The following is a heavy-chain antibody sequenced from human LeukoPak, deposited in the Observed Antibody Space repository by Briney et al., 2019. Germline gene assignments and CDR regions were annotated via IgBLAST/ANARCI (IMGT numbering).Heavy chain of an antibody. CDR2: IYTSGST. V-gene: IGHV4-4*09. CDR3: ARQLGTYYYYMDV. D-gene: IGHD7-27*01. Sequence: SETLSLTCTVSGGSISSYYWSWIRQPPGKGLEWIGYIYTSGSTNYNPSLKSRVTMSVDTSKNQFSLKLSSVTAADTAVYYCARQLGTYYYYMDVWGKGTTVTVSS. CDR1: GGSISSYY. J-gene: IGHJ6*03.